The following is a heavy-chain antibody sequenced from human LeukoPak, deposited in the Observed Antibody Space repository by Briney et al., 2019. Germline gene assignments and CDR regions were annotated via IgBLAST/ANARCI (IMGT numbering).Heavy chain of an antibody. Sequence: GGSLRLSCAASGFTFSSYAMHWVRQAPGKGLEWVAVISYDGSNRYYADSVKGRFTISRDNSKNTLYLQMNSLRAEDTAVYYCASLLFGSFQHWGQGTLVTVSS. CDR2: ISYDGSNR. V-gene: IGHV3-30-3*01. CDR3: ASLLFGSFQH. CDR1: GFTFSSYA. J-gene: IGHJ1*01. D-gene: IGHD3-10*01.